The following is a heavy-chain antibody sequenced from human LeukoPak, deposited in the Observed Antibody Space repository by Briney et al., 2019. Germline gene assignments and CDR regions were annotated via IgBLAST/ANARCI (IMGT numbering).Heavy chain of an antibody. D-gene: IGHD3-10*01. CDR3: ARGPTRITMVRGAPDYYFDY. J-gene: IGHJ4*02. CDR1: GGTFSSYA. V-gene: IGHV1-69*01. CDR2: IIPIFGTA. Sequence: SVKASCKASGGTFSSYAISWVRQAPGQGLEWMGGIIPIFGTANYAQKFQGRVTITADESTSTAYMELSSLRSEDTAVYYCARGPTRITMVRGAPDYYFDYWGQGTLVTVSS.